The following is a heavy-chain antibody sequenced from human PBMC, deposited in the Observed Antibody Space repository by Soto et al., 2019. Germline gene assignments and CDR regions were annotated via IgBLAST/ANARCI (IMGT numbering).Heavy chain of an antibody. J-gene: IGHJ5*02. V-gene: IGHV3-23*01. CDR1: GFTFSSYA. Sequence: EVQLLESGGDVVRPGGSLRLSCAASGFTFSSYAMGWVRQDPGKGLEWVAGVSRAGTYTFYADSVRGRFSISRDTSRDTVDLDRNALRGDDTAVYFWVKYTVTEDLAESWGQVTLVSVAS. CDR3: VKYTVTEDLAES. D-gene: IGHD3-16*01. CDR2: VSRAGTYT.